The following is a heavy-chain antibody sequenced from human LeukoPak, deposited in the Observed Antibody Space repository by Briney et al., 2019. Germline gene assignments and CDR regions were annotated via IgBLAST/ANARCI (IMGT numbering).Heavy chain of an antibody. D-gene: IGHD6-6*01. J-gene: IGHJ6*02. CDR2: IYYSGST. CDR1: GGSISSYY. CDR3: ARVEARHGNGMDV. Sequence: SETLSLTCTVSGGSISSYYWSWIRQPPGKGLEWIGHIYYSGSTNYNPSLKSRVTISVDTSKKQFSLKLSSVTAADTAVYYCARVEARHGNGMDVWGQGTTVTVSS. V-gene: IGHV4-59*01.